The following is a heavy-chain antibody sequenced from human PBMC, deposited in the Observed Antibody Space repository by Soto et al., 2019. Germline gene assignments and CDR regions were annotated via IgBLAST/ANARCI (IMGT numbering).Heavy chain of an antibody. CDR3: ARDRRVGGFDN. D-gene: IGHD2-2*01. CDR1: GGTFSSYT. J-gene: IGHJ4*02. Sequence: QVQLVQSGAEVKKPGSSVKVSCKASGGTFSSYTISWVRQAPGQGLEWMGRIIPILGIANYAQKFQGRVTXTXXKSTSTAYMELSSLRSEDTAVYYCARDRRVGGFDNWVQGTLVTVSS. CDR2: IIPILGIA. V-gene: IGHV1-69*08.